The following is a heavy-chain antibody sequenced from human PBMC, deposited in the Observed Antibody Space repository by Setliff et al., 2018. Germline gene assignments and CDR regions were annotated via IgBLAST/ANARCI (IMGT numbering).Heavy chain of an antibody. CDR3: AKDRRSRSGLAVPYYYYGMDV. CDR1: GFTFSSYG. CDR2: IRYDGSNK. Sequence: PGGSLRLSCAASGFTFSSYGMHWVRQAPGKGLEWVAFIRYDGSNKYYADSVKGRFTISRDNSKNTPYLQMNSLRAEDTAVYYCAKDRRSRSGLAVPYYYYGMDVWGQGTTVTVSS. J-gene: IGHJ6*02. V-gene: IGHV3-30*02. D-gene: IGHD5-12*01.